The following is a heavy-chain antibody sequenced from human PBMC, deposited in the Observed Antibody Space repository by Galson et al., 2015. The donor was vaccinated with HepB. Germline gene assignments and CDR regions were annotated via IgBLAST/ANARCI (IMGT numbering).Heavy chain of an antibody. J-gene: IGHJ3*02. CDR2: IYYSGST. V-gene: IGHV4-30-4*01. CDR3: ARDRSVVPAANDAFDI. Sequence: TLSLTCTVSGGSISSGDYYWSWIRQPPGKGLEWIGYIYYSGSTYYNPSLKSRVTISVDTSKNQFSLKLSSVTAADTAVYYCARDRSVVPAANDAFDIWGQGTMVTVSS. D-gene: IGHD2-2*01. CDR1: GGSISSGDYY.